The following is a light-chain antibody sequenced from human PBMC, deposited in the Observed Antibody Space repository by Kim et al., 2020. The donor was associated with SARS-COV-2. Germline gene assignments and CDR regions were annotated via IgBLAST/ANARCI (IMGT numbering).Light chain of an antibody. CDR2: DAS. J-gene: IGKJ4*01. CDR3: QQYDNPPLT. Sequence: DIQMTQSPSSLSASVGDRVTITCQASQDISNYLNWYQEKPGKAPKLLIYDASNLETGVPSRFSGSGSGTDFAFTISSLQPEDIATYYGQQYDNPPLTFGGGTKLEI. V-gene: IGKV1-33*01. CDR1: QDISNY.